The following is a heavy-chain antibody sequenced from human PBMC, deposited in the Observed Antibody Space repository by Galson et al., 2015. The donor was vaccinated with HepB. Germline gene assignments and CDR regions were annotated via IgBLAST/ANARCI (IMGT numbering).Heavy chain of an antibody. CDR1: GYTFTGYY. V-gene: IGHV1-2*02. J-gene: IGHJ4*02. Sequence: SVKVSCKASGYTFTGYYMHWVRQAPGQGLEWMGWINPNSGGTNYAQKFQGRVTMTRDTSISTAYMELSRLRSDDTAVYYCARIMPVYCTNGVCSTYWGQGTLVTVSS. D-gene: IGHD2-8*01. CDR2: INPNSGGT. CDR3: ARIMPVYCTNGVCSTY.